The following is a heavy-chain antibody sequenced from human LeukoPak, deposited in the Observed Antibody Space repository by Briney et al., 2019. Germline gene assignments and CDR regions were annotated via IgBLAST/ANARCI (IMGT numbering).Heavy chain of an antibody. D-gene: IGHD2-15*01. Sequence: NPSETLSLTCTVSGGSIGSSDYYWGWIRQPPGKGLEWIGSIHYTGYTYYNPSLKSRVTISVDTSKNQFSLKLSSVTAADTAVYYCARDTKGYCSGGSCYGAAFDSWGQGTLVTVSS. V-gene: IGHV4-39*07. CDR2: IHYTGYT. CDR1: GGSIGSSDYY. J-gene: IGHJ3*02. CDR3: ARDTKGYCSGGSCYGAAFDS.